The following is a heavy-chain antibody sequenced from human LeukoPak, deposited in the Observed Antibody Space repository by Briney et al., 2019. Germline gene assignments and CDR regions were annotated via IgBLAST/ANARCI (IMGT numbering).Heavy chain of an antibody. V-gene: IGHV4-59*12. CDR2: IYYSGST. Sequence: PSETLSLTCTVSGGSISSYYWSWIRQPPGKGLEWIGYIYYSGSTNYNPSLKSRVTISVDTSKNQFSLKLSSVTAADTAVYYCARDRCSGGSCYFTRLDYWGQGTLVTVSS. J-gene: IGHJ4*02. CDR1: GGSISSYY. CDR3: ARDRCSGGSCYFTRLDY. D-gene: IGHD2-15*01.